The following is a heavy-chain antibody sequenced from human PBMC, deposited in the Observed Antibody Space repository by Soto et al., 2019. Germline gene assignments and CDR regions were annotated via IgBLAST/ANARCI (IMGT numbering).Heavy chain of an antibody. CDR3: ASLDAGRQLVPYYYYGMDV. CDR2: IIPIFGTA. Sequence: ASVKVSCKASGGTFSSYAISWVRQAPGQGLEWMGGIIPIFGTANYAQKFQGRVTITADESTSTAYMELSSLRSEDTAVYYCASLDAGRQLVPYYYYGMDVWGQGTTVTVSS. CDR1: GGTFSSYA. J-gene: IGHJ6*02. D-gene: IGHD6-13*01. V-gene: IGHV1-69*13.